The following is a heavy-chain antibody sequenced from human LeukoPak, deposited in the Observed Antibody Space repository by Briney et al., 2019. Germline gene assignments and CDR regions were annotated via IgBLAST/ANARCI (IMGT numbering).Heavy chain of an antibody. V-gene: IGHV3-21*01. CDR2: ISSSSYI. D-gene: IGHD4-17*01. CDR1: GFTFSSYS. Sequence: GGSLRLSCAASGFTFSSYSMNWVRQAPGKGLEWVSSISSSSYIYYADSVKGRFTISRDNAKNSLYLQMNSLRAEDTAVYYCARDLTTVTRSYYYYYMDVWGKGTTVTISS. J-gene: IGHJ6*03. CDR3: ARDLTTVTRSYYYYYMDV.